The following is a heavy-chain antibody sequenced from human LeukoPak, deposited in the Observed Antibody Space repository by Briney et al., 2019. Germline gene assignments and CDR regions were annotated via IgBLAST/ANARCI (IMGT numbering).Heavy chain of an antibody. Sequence: SVEVSCKASGGTFSSYAISWVRQAPGQGLEWIGRIIPIFGAANYAQKFQGRVTITTDESTSPAYMELSSLRSEDTAVYYCARSSPYGDYLFDYWGQETLVTVSS. V-gene: IGHV1-69*05. CDR3: ARSSPYGDYLFDY. J-gene: IGHJ4*02. CDR1: GGTFSSYA. D-gene: IGHD4-17*01. CDR2: IIPIFGAA.